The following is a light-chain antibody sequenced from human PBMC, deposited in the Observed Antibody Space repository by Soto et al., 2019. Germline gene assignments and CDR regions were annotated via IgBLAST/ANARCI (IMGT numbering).Light chain of an antibody. CDR3: QQRSNWPPT. V-gene: IGKV3D-20*02. Sequence: EIVMTQSPGTLSLSPGETATLSCRASQSVSSNYVAWFHQKPGQAPRLLIYGASSRATGVPDRFSASGSGTDFTLTISRLEPEDFAVYYCQQRSNWPPTFGQGTKVDIK. J-gene: IGKJ1*01. CDR2: GAS. CDR1: QSVSSNY.